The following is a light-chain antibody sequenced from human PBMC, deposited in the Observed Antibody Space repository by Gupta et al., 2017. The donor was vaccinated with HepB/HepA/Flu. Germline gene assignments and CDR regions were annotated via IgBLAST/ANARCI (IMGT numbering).Light chain of an antibody. Sequence: QSALAQPASVSGSPGQSITISCTGTNSDYVSWYQQYPGKAPKLLLYNVFDRPSGVSPRFSGSKSGNTASLTISGLQAEDEADYYCRSYTFTSTLVVFGGGTHLTVL. J-gene: IGLJ2*01. V-gene: IGLV2-14*01. CDR2: NVF. CDR1: NSDY. CDR3: RSYTFTSTLVV.